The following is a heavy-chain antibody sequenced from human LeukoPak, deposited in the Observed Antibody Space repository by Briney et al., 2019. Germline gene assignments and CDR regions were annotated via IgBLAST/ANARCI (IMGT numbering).Heavy chain of an antibody. J-gene: IGHJ6*03. V-gene: IGHV1-24*01. D-gene: IGHD2-2*02. Sequence: EASVKVSCKVSGYTLTELSMHWVRQVPGKGLEWMGGFDPEDGETIYAQKFQGRVTMTEDTSTDTAYMELSSLRSEDTAVYYCARLALPAAITDDYYYYMDVWGKGTTVTVSS. CDR3: ARLALPAAITDDYYYYMDV. CDR2: FDPEDGET. CDR1: GYTLTELS.